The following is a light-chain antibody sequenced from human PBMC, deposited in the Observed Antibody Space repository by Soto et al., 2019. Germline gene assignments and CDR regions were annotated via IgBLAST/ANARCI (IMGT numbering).Light chain of an antibody. Sequence: EIVLTQSPGTLSLFPGERATLSCRASQSVRSNYLAWDQQKPGQAPSLLIYGASTRATGIPDRFSGSGSGTDFTLTITRLAPEDFAVYYCHQYRIATGTFGKGTKLAIK. J-gene: IGKJ2*01. CDR3: HQYRIATGT. V-gene: IGKV3-20*01. CDR1: QSVRSNY. CDR2: GAS.